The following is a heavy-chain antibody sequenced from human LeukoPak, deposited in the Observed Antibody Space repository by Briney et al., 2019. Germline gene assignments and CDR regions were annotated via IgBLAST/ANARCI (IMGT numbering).Heavy chain of an antibody. CDR2: TYYRSKWYN. J-gene: IGHJ4*02. CDR3: ARGQPYDYVWGSYRFFDY. V-gene: IGHV6-1*01. Sequence: PSQTLSLTCAISGDSVSSNSAAWNWIRQSPSRGLEWLGRTYYRSKWYNDYAVSVKSRITINPDTSKNQFSLQLSSVTAADTAVYYCARGQPYDYVWGSYRFFDYWGQGTLVTVSS. CDR1: GDSVSSNSAA. D-gene: IGHD3-16*02.